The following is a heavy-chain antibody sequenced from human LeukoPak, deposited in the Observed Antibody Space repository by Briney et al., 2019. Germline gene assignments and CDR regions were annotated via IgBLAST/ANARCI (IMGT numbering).Heavy chain of an antibody. J-gene: IGHJ4*02. V-gene: IGHV4-30-4*08. D-gene: IGHD3-3*01. CDR3: ARGEGGGYYDFWSGYGIPPYFDY. Sequence: TLSLTCTVSGGSISSGHYYWSWIRQPPGKGLEWVGYIYYSGSTYYNPSLKSRVTISVVTSKNQFSLKLSSVTAADTAVYYCARGEGGGYYDFWSGYGIPPYFDYWGQGTLVTVSS. CDR1: GGSISSGHYY. CDR2: IYYSGST.